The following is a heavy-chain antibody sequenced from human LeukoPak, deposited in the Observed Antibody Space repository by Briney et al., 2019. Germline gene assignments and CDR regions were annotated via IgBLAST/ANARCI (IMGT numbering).Heavy chain of an antibody. CDR3: ARNSCPSGSCYDNRGYFDY. J-gene: IGHJ4*02. Sequence: GGSLRLSCAASGFTFSSNAMTWVRQAPGKGLECVSAITGDGTTTYYADSVKGRFTISRDNSKNTLYLQMNSLRAEDTAVYYCARNSCPSGSCYDNRGYFDYWGQGTLVTVSS. D-gene: IGHD2-15*01. CDR2: ITGDGTTT. V-gene: IGHV3-23*01. CDR1: GFTFSSNA.